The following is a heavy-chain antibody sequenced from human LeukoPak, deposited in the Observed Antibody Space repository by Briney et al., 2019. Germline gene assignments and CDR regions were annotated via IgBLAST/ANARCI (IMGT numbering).Heavy chain of an antibody. CDR1: GDSISSSS. Sequence: PSETLSLTCSVSGDSISSSSWTWIRQSPGKGLESLGYISNDGKTKYKSSFEGRVTMSVDTSKSQFSLTLSFVTAAATAVYYCARRIFSGKFRHLLYSYMDVWGKGTTVIVS. D-gene: IGHD2/OR15-2a*01. CDR2: ISNDGKT. V-gene: IGHV4-59*08. J-gene: IGHJ6*03. CDR3: ARRIFSGKFRHLLYSYMDV.